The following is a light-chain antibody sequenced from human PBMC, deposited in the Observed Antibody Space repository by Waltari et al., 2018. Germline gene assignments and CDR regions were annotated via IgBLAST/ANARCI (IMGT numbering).Light chain of an antibody. Sequence: QSALTQPRSVSGSPGQSVTISCTGTSSDVGGYNYVSWYQHLPGKAPKLIIYDVTKSPSGVPDRFSGSKSGNTASLTISGLLGEDEADYYCCSYGGSSWVFGGGTKLTVL. J-gene: IGLJ3*02. CDR1: SSDVGGYNY. CDR2: DVT. CDR3: CSYGGSSWV. V-gene: IGLV2-11*01.